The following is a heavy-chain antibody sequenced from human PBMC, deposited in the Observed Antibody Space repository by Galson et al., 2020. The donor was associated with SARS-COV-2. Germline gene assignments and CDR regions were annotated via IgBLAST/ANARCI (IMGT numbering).Heavy chain of an antibody. CDR3: VRHWASGDAFDF. J-gene: IGHJ3*01. D-gene: IGHD7-27*01. Sequence: GESLKISCSASGFTFSTYTMHWVRQAPGKGLEYVSAISSNGGSTYYADSVKGRFTISRDNSKNTVYLQMSSLRVEDTAVYYCVRHWASGDAFDFWGQGTMVTVSS. CDR2: ISSNGGST. V-gene: IGHV3-64D*06. CDR1: GFTFSTYT.